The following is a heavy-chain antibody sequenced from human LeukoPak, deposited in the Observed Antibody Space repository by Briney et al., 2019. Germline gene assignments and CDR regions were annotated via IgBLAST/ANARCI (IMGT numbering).Heavy chain of an antibody. D-gene: IGHD6-19*01. Sequence: SSETLSLTCTVSGCSISSYYWSWIRRPAGKGLEWIGRIYTSGSTNYNPSLKSRVTMSVDTSKNQFSLKLSSVTAADTAVYYCARINSSGFLYFDYWGQGTLVTVSS. CDR1: GCSISSYY. J-gene: IGHJ4*02. V-gene: IGHV4-4*07. CDR2: IYTSGST. CDR3: ARINSSGFLYFDY.